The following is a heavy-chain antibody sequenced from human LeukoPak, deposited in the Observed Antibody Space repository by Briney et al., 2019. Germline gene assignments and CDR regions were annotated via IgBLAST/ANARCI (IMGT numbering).Heavy chain of an antibody. CDR1: GFTFSSYS. J-gene: IGHJ4*02. V-gene: IGHV3-21*01. CDR2: ISSSSSYI. Sequence: GGSLRLSCAASGFTFSSYSMNWVSQAPGKGLEWVSSISSSSSYIYYADSVKGRFTISRDNAKNSLYLQMNSLRAEDTAVYYCASRGVIINYFDYWGQGTLVTVSS. D-gene: IGHD3-10*01. CDR3: ASRGVIINYFDY.